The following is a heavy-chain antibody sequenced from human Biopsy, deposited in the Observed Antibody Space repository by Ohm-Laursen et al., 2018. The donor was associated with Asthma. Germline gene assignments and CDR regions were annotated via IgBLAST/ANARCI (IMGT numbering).Heavy chain of an antibody. V-gene: IGHV3-11*01. CDR3: ARDSYSSGLYDDFES. CDR2: INGKSNSI. D-gene: IGHD6-19*01. CDR1: GFSVSTKY. Sequence: SLRLSCAASGFSVSTKYMSWVRQAPGKGLEWISYINGKSNSIEYADSVKGRFTISRDNAKNSLYLQMNSLRAEDTAVYYCARDSYSSGLYDDFESWGQGTLVTVSS. J-gene: IGHJ4*02.